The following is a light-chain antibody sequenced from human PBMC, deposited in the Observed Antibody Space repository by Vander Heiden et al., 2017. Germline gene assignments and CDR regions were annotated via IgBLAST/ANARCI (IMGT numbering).Light chain of an antibody. CDR3: QQYDNLPLLT. Sequence: DIQMTQSPSPLSASVGDRVTITCQASQDISNYLNWYQQKPGKAPKLLIYDASNLETGVPSRFSGSGSGTDFTFTISSLQPEDIATYYCQQYDNLPLLTFGGGTKVEIK. V-gene: IGKV1-33*01. J-gene: IGKJ4*01. CDR2: DAS. CDR1: QDISNY.